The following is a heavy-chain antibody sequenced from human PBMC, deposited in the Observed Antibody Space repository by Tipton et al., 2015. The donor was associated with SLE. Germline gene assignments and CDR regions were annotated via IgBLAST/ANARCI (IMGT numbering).Heavy chain of an antibody. CDR1: GYIFTNYY. D-gene: IGHD2-21*01. V-gene: IGHV1-46*01. J-gene: IGHJ4*02. CDR3: ARAQRGGDSISFICWDY. CDR2: INPSGGST. Sequence: QVQLVQSGAEVRKPGASLKVSCKASGYIFTNYYIHWVRQAPGQGLEWMGIINPSGGSTSYAKKFQGRVSMTRDTSTSIVYMEMTSLTSDDTAVYYCARAQRGGDSISFICWDYGGRGALVTAS.